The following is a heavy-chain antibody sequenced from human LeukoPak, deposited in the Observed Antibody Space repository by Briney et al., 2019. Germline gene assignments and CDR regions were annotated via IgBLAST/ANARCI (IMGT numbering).Heavy chain of an antibody. Sequence: GGSLRLSCAASGFTVSSNYMSWVRQAPGKGLEWVSVIYSGGSTYYADSVKGRFTISRDNSKNALYLQMNSLRAEDTAVYYCARDGGYGSGLFDYWGRGTLVTVSS. CDR2: IYSGGST. J-gene: IGHJ4*02. D-gene: IGHD3-10*01. V-gene: IGHV3-66*02. CDR3: ARDGGYGSGLFDY. CDR1: GFTVSSNY.